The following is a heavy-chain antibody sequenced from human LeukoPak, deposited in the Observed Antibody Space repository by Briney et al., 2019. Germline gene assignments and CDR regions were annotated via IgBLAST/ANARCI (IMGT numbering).Heavy chain of an antibody. CDR3: ARRSGGDY. CDR1: GFTFISYG. J-gene: IGHJ4*02. CDR2: IKQDGSEK. Sequence: PGGSLRLSWEASGFTFISYGRSGVRQAQGKGLEWVANIKQDGSEKYYVDSVKGRFTISRDNAKNSLYLQMNSLRAEDTAVYYCARRSGGDYWGQGTLVTVSS. V-gene: IGHV3-7*01. D-gene: IGHD3-10*01.